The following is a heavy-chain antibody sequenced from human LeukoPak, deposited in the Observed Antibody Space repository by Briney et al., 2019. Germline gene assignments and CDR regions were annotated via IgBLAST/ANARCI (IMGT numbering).Heavy chain of an antibody. CDR2: ICLDGRI. V-gene: IGHV4-4*02. D-gene: IGHD2-15*01. CDR3: ASQGGLRNDF. CDR1: GGSTTTRDC. Sequence: PSETLSLTCGVSGGSTTTRDCWCWVRQPPGKGLEWIGEICLDGRIHYTPSLKSRISISIDRSKAQFSLNLISVTAADMAIYFCASQGGLRNDFWGQGILVTVSS. J-gene: IGHJ4*02.